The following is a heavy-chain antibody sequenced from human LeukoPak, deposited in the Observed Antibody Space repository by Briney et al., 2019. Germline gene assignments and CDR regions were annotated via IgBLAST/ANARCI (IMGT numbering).Heavy chain of an antibody. V-gene: IGHV3-23*01. CDR3: AKGNGYSYGRYYFDY. Sequence: GGSLKLSCAASGFTFSSYAMGWVRQAPGKGLEWVSAITASGGNTYYADSVKGRFTISRDNSKNTLYLQVNSLRAEDTAVYYCAKGNGYSYGRYYFDYWGQGTLVTVSS. D-gene: IGHD5-18*01. J-gene: IGHJ4*02. CDR1: GFTFSSYA. CDR2: ITASGGNT.